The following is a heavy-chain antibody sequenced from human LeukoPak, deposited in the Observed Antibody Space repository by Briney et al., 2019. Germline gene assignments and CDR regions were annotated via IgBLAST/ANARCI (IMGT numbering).Heavy chain of an antibody. Sequence: SETLSLTCAVYGGSFSGYYWSWIRQPPGKGLEWIGEINHSGSTNYNPSLKSRVTISVDTSKNQFSLKLSSVTAADTAVHYCASVGAADYWGQGTLVTVSS. CDR1: GGSFSGYY. D-gene: IGHD1-26*01. CDR2: INHSGST. J-gene: IGHJ4*02. CDR3: ASVGAADY. V-gene: IGHV4-34*01.